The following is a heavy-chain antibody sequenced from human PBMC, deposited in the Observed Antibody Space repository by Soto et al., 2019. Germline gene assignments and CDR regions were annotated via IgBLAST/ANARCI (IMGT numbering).Heavy chain of an antibody. Sequence: ASVKVSCKASGYTFTSYAMHWVRQAPGQRLEWMGWINACNGNTKYSQKFQGRVTITRDTSASTAYMELSSLRSEDTAVYYCARGVLRYFDYWGQGTLVTVSS. CDR1: GYTFTSYA. J-gene: IGHJ4*02. CDR3: ARGVLRYFDY. CDR2: INACNGNT. V-gene: IGHV1-3*01. D-gene: IGHD3-9*01.